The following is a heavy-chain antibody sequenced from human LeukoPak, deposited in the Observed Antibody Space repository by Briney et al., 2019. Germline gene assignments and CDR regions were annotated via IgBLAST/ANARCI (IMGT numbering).Heavy chain of an antibody. D-gene: IGHD4-23*01. V-gene: IGHV4-59*01. CDR3: ARGFPLTTVVKGGHAFDI. CDR1: GGSISSYY. Sequence: SETLSLTCTVSGGSISSYYWSWIRQPPGKGLEWIGYIYYSGSTNYNPSLKSRVTISVDTSKNQFSLKLSSVTAADTAVYYCARGFPLTTVVKGGHAFDIWGQGTVVTVSS. CDR2: IYYSGST. J-gene: IGHJ3*02.